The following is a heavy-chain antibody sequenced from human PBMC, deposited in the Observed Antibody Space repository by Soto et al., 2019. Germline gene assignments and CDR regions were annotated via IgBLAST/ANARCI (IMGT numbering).Heavy chain of an antibody. D-gene: IGHD3-9*01. V-gene: IGHV1-18*01. CDR3: ARVFPYYDISMAPNWFDP. Sequence: VNVSCKASGYTFTSYGISWVRQAPGQGLEWMGWISAYNGNTNYAQKLQGRVTMTTDTSTSTAYMELRSLRSDDTAVYYCARVFPYYDISMAPNWFDPWGQGTLVTVSS. J-gene: IGHJ5*02. CDR1: GYTFTSYG. CDR2: ISAYNGNT.